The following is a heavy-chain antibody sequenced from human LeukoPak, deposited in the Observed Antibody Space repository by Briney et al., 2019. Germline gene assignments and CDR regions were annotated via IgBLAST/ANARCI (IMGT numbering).Heavy chain of an antibody. Sequence: ASVKVSCKASGYTFTSYDINWVRQATGQGLEWMGWMNPNSGNTGYAQKFQGRVTITRNTSISTAYMELSSLRSEDTAVYYCARGRITMVRGVIIIRGSYYYYYMDVWGKGTTVTISS. J-gene: IGHJ6*03. CDR1: GYTFTSYD. V-gene: IGHV1-8*03. CDR2: MNPNSGNT. CDR3: ARGRITMVRGVIIIRGSYYYYYMDV. D-gene: IGHD3-10*01.